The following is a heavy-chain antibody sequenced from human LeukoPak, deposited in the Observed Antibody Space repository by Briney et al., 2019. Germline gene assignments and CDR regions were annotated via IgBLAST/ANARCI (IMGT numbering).Heavy chain of an antibody. CDR1: GGSISSSSYY. CDR3: ARGGRYYYDSSGYFNWFDP. D-gene: IGHD3-22*01. J-gene: IGHJ5*02. V-gene: IGHV4-39*07. Sequence: SETLSLTCTVSGGSISSSSYYWGWIRQPPGKRLEWIGSIYYSGSTYYNPSLKSRVTISVDTSKNQFSLKLSSVTAADTAVYYCARGGRYYYDSSGYFNWFDPWGQGTLVTVSS. CDR2: IYYSGST.